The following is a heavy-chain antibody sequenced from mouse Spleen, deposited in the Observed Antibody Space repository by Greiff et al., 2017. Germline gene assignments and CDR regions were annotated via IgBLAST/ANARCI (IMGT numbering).Heavy chain of an antibody. Sequence: DVKLVESGGGLVQPGGSLKLSCATSGFTFSDYYMYWVRQTPEKRLEWVAYISNGGGSTYYPDTVKGRFPISRDNAKNTLYLQMSRLKSEDTAMYYCARPYYYGSLYYAMDHWGQGTSVTVSS. CDR3: ARPYYYGSLYYAMDH. V-gene: IGHV5-12*02. CDR2: ISNGGGST. CDR1: GFTFSDYY. J-gene: IGHJ4*01. D-gene: IGHD1-1*01.